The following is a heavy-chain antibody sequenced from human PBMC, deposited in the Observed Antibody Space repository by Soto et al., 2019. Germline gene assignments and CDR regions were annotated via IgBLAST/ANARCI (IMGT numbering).Heavy chain of an antibody. CDR2: ISAYNGNT. V-gene: IGHV1-18*01. CDR1: GYTFTSYG. CDR3: ARDPRHSSGWYIDYYGMDV. D-gene: IGHD6-19*01. Sequence: ASVKVSCKASGYTFTSYGISWVRQAPGQGLEWMGWISAYNGNTNYAQKLQGRVTMTTDTSTSTAYMELSSLRSEDTAVYYCARDPRHSSGWYIDYYGMDVWGQGTTVTVSS. J-gene: IGHJ6*02.